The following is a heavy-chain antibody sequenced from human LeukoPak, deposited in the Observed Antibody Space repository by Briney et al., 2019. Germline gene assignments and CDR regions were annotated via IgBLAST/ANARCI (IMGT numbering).Heavy chain of an antibody. J-gene: IGHJ6*02. D-gene: IGHD3-3*01. CDR3: ARDHQDFWSGHYFYYYGMDV. V-gene: IGHV1-2*02. Sequence: ASVKVSCKTSGYTFADYYMHWVRQAPGQGLKWMGWINPSSGGTNYAQKFQGRVIMTRDTSISTAYMEVSGLRSDDTAVYYCARDHQDFWSGHYFYYYGMDVWGQGTTVTVSS. CDR1: GYTFADYY. CDR2: INPSSGGT.